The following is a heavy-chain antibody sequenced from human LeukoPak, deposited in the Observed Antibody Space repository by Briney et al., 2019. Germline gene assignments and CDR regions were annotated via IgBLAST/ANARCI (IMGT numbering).Heavy chain of an antibody. CDR2: TRYDGSNK. Sequence: GGSLRLSCAASGFTFSSYGMHWVRQAPGKGLEWVAFTRYDGSNKYYADSVKGRFTISRDNSKNMLYLQMNGLRAEDTAVYYCAKDPQKWESYFDYWGQGTLVTVSS. D-gene: IGHD1-26*01. CDR1: GFTFSSYG. J-gene: IGHJ4*02. V-gene: IGHV3-30*02. CDR3: AKDPQKWESYFDY.